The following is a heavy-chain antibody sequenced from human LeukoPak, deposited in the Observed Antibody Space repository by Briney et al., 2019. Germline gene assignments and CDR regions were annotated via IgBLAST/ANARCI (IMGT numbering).Heavy chain of an antibody. Sequence: GASVKVSCKASGRTFSSYAISWVRQAPGQGLEWMGGIIPIFGTANYAQKFQGRVTMTEDTSTDTAYMELSSLRSEDTAVYYCATGWKGLDCSSTSCYRGYYYYYGMDVWGQGTTVTVSS. J-gene: IGHJ6*02. CDR2: IIPIFGTA. D-gene: IGHD2-2*02. CDR1: GRTFSSYA. CDR3: ATGWKGLDCSSTSCYRGYYYYYGMDV. V-gene: IGHV1-69*06.